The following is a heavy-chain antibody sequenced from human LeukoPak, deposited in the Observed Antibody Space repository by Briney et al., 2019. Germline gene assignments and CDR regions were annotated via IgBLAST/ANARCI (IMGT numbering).Heavy chain of an antibody. V-gene: IGHV4-39*07. CDR1: GGSISSSSYY. CDR2: IYHSGST. CDR3: ARRPGEVRGVIILGAFDI. Sequence: SETLSLTCTVSGGSISSSSYYWGWIRQPPGKGLEWIGSIYHSGSTYYNPSLKSRVTISVDTSKNQFSLKLSSVTAADTAVYYCARRPGEVRGVIILGAFDIWGQGTMVTVSS. J-gene: IGHJ3*02. D-gene: IGHD3-10*01.